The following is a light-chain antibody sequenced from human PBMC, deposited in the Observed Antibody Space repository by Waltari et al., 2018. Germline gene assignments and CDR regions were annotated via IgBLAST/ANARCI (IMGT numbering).Light chain of an antibody. V-gene: IGLV3-1*01. CDR3: QAWDSTTRV. Sequence: SYELTQPPSVSVSPGQTASITCSGDKLGAKYACWYQQKPGQSPVLVIYQDNKRPSGIPERCSGSNAGNTATLTIGGTQALDEADYYCQAWDSTTRVFGGGTKLTVI. J-gene: IGLJ3*02. CDR2: QDN. CDR1: KLGAKY.